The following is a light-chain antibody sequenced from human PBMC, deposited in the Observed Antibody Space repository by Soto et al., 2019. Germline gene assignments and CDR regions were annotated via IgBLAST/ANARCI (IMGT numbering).Light chain of an antibody. J-gene: IGKJ4*01. CDR2: GAS. CDR3: QQYDNWLTLT. CDR1: QSVGSN. V-gene: IGKV3-15*01. Sequence: EIVITQSPATLSASPGERATLSCRASQSVGSNLAWYQQKPGQAPRLLIYGASTRANGIPARFSGSGSGTELSLTISSLQSEDFALYHCQQYDNWLTLTFGGGTKVDIK.